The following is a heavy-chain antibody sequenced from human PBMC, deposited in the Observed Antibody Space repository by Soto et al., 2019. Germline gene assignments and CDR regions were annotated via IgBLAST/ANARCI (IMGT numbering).Heavy chain of an antibody. J-gene: IGHJ6*02. CDR2: MNPNSGNT. CDR3: ARGLSGMTFGGYYYYYYYGMDV. Sequence: ASVKVSCKASGYAFTSYDINWVRQATGQGLEWMGWMNPNSGNTGYAQKFQGRVTMTRNTSISTAYMELSSLRSEDTAVYYCARGLSGMTFGGYYYYYYYGMDVWGQGTTVTVSS. D-gene: IGHD1-26*01. CDR1: GYAFTSYD. V-gene: IGHV1-8*01.